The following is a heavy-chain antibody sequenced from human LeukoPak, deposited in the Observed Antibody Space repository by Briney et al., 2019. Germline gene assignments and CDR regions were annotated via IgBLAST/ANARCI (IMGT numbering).Heavy chain of an antibody. CDR3: ARACSGTSCYPRYYYYYGMDV. V-gene: IGHV1-69*13. CDR1: AGTFSSYA. CDR2: LIPIFGTA. J-gene: IGHJ6*04. D-gene: IGHD2-2*01. Sequence: AAVKVYCKAYAGTFSSYAISWVRQAPGQGMEWMGGLIPIFGTAHYAQKSQGRVTIPADESTSTAYMELSSLSSEDTAVYYCARACSGTSCYPRYYYYYGMDVWGKGTTVTVSS.